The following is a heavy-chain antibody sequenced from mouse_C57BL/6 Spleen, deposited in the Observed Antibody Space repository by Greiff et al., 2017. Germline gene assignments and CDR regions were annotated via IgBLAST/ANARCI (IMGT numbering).Heavy chain of an antibody. Sequence: EVKLMESGGGLVQPGGSMKLSCVASGFTFSNYWMNWVRQSPEKGLEWVAQIRLKSDNYATHYAESVKGRFTISRDDSKSSVYLQMNNLRAEDTGIYYCTPLPKFAYWGQGTLVTVSA. CDR2: IRLKSDNYAT. J-gene: IGHJ3*01. CDR1: GFTFSNYW. CDR3: TPLPKFAY. V-gene: IGHV6-3*01. D-gene: IGHD2-1*01.